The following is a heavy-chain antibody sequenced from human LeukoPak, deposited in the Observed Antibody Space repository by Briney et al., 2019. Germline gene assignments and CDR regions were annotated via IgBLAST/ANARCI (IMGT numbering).Heavy chain of an antibody. Sequence: PGGSLRLSCAASGFTVSSSYMYWVSQAPGKGLEWVSFFYRGDSTYYAESVRGRFTISRDNSKNTLYLLMNSLVPEDTAVYYCAREVVSSPSYFDSWGQGTLVTVSS. CDR3: AREVVSSPSYFDS. V-gene: IGHV3-53*01. CDR2: FYRGDST. J-gene: IGHJ4*02. CDR1: GFTVSSSY. D-gene: IGHD2-15*01.